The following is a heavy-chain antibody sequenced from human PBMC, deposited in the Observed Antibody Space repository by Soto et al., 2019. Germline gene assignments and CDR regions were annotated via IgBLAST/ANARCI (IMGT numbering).Heavy chain of an antibody. V-gene: IGHV1-58*01. CDR3: AADSGRAATIESYYYGMDV. Sequence: SVKVSCKASGFTFTSSAVQWVRQARGQRLEWIGWIVVGSGNTNYAQKFQERVTITRDMSTSTAYMELSSLRSEDTAVYYCAADSGRAATIESYYYGMDVWGQGTTVTVSS. D-gene: IGHD5-12*01. CDR2: IVVGSGNT. CDR1: GFTFTSSA. J-gene: IGHJ6*02.